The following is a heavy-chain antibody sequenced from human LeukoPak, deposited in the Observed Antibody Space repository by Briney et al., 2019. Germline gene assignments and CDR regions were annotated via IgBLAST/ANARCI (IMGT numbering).Heavy chain of an antibody. CDR3: ARGGTTGSFDY. V-gene: IGHV4-59*01. D-gene: IGHD3-16*01. Sequence: SETLSLTCTVSGGSISSYYWSWIRQPPGKGLEWIGYIYYSGSTNYNPSLKSRVTISVDTSKNQFSLKLSSVTAADTAVYYRARGGTTGSFDYWGQGTLVTVSS. CDR1: GGSISSYY. J-gene: IGHJ4*02. CDR2: IYYSGST.